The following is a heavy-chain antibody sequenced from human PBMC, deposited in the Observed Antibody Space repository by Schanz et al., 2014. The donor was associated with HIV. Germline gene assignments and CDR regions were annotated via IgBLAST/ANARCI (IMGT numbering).Heavy chain of an antibody. Sequence: EVQLVESGGGVIRPGGSLRLSCAASGFTFSSYAMSWVRQAPGKGLEWVSAISGSSITYSADSVKGRFTISRDNSKNTLYLQMNSLRAEDTAVYYCAREKDLGYSSTLGFWGQGTLVTVSS. V-gene: IGHV3-23*04. CDR2: ISGSSIT. J-gene: IGHJ4*02. CDR3: AREKDLGYSSTLGF. CDR1: GFTFSSYA. D-gene: IGHD6-13*01.